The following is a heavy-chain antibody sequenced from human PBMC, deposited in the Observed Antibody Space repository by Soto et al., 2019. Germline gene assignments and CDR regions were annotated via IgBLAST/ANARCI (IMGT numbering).Heavy chain of an antibody. CDR2: IRSKANSYAT. D-gene: IGHD3-10*01. V-gene: IGHV3-73*01. J-gene: IGHJ5*02. CDR1: GFTFSGSA. CDR3: TSSLRSYYWFGP. Sequence: GGSLRLSCAASGFTFSGSAMHWVRQASGKGLEWVGRIRSKANSYATAYAASVKGRFTISRDDSKNAAYLQMNSLKTEDTAVYYCTSSLRSYYWFGPWGQGTLVTVST.